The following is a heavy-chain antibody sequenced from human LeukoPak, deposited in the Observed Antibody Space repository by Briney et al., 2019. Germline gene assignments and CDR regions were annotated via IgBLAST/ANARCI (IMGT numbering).Heavy chain of an antibody. Sequence: SETLSLTCTVSGGSIHSYWSWIRQPAGKGLEWIGRIYTSGSTNYNPSLKSRVTMSVDTSKNQFSLKLSSVTAADTAVYYCARDKYYYGSGRFDLYFDYWGQGTLVTVSS. J-gene: IGHJ4*02. D-gene: IGHD3-10*01. V-gene: IGHV4-4*07. CDR1: GGSIHSY. CDR2: IYTSGST. CDR3: ARDKYYYGSGRFDLYFDY.